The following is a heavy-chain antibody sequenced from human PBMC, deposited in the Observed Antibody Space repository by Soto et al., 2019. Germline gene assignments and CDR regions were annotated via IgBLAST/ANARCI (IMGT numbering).Heavy chain of an antibody. CDR1: GGTFSSYT. V-gene: IGHV1-69*01. D-gene: IGHD1-7*01. J-gene: IGHJ4*02. Sequence: QVQLVQSGAEVKKPGSSVKVSCKASGGTFSSYTISWVRQAPGQGLEWMGGIIPIFGAVKYAQKFQDRLTVTADESTSTGYMELSSLRPEDTAVYYCAQHANGNSLAYWGQGALVIVSS. CDR3: AQHANGNSLAY. CDR2: IIPIFGAV.